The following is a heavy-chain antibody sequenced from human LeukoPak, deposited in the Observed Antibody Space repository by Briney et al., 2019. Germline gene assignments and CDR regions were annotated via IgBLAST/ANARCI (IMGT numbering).Heavy chain of an antibody. Sequence: SETLSLTCTVSGDSISTYYWSWIRQPPGKGLEWIGFIYSSGYTNYNPSLKSRVTISEDTSQNQFSLRLSSVTAADTAVYFCARLSPTAEGDWFDPWGQGTLVTVSS. CDR3: ARLSPTAEGDWFDP. D-gene: IGHD2-21*02. CDR1: GDSISTYY. V-gene: IGHV4-59*08. CDR2: IYSSGYT. J-gene: IGHJ5*02.